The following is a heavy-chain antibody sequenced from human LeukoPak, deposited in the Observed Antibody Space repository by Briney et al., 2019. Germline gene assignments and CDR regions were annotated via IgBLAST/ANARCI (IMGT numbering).Heavy chain of an antibody. CDR3: ARGSGMVYARYNWFDP. D-gene: IGHD2-8*01. CDR2: INHSGST. CDR1: GGSFSGYY. V-gene: IGHV4-34*01. Sequence: SETLSLTCAVYGGSFSGYYWSWIRQPPGKGLEWIGEINHSGSTNYNPSLKSRVTISVDTSKNQFSLKLSSVTAADTAVYYWARGSGMVYARYNWFDPWGQGTLVTVSS. J-gene: IGHJ5*02.